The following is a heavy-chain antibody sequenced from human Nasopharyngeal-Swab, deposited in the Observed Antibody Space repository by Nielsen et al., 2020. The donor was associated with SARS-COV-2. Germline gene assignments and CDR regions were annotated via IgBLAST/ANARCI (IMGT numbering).Heavy chain of an antibody. CDR2: IYYSGST. CDR1: GGSISSSSYY. D-gene: IGHD3-3*01. J-gene: IGHJ6*03. CDR3: AGISGWSGYYLYYYYYMDV. Sequence: GSLRLSCTVSGGSISSSSYYWGWIRQPPGKGLEWIGSIYYSGSTYYNPSLKSRVTISVDTSKNQFSLKLSSVTAADTAVYYCAGISGWSGYYLYYYYYMDVWGKGTTVTVSS. V-gene: IGHV4-39*07.